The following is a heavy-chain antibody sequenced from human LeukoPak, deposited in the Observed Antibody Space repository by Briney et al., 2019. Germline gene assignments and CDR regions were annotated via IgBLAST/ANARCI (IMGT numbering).Heavy chain of an antibody. V-gene: IGHV4-39*07. J-gene: IGHJ5*02. CDR3: ARGRSYGDYRRKSRNQFDP. D-gene: IGHD4-17*01. CDR1: GGSISSSSYY. CDR2: IYYSGST. Sequence: SETLSLTCTVSGGSISSSSYYWGWIRQPPGKGLEWIGSIYYSGSTYYNPSLKSRVTISVDTSKNQFSLKLSSVTAADTAVYYCARGRSYGDYRRKSRNQFDPWGQGTLVTVSS.